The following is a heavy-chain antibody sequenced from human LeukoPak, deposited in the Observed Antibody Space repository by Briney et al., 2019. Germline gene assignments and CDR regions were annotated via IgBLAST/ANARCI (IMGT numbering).Heavy chain of an antibody. Sequence: GGSLKLSCAASGFTFSSYEMNWVRQAPGKGLEWVSYITSSGNTIYYADSVKGRFTISRDNAKNSLYLQMNSLRAEDTAVYYCARLTTMTTTGGPFDYWGQGTLVTVSS. CDR1: GFTFSSYE. CDR3: ARLTTMTTTGGPFDY. V-gene: IGHV3-48*03. D-gene: IGHD4-17*01. J-gene: IGHJ4*02. CDR2: ITSSGNTI.